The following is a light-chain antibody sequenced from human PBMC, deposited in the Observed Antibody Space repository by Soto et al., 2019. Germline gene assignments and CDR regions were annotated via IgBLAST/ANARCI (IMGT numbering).Light chain of an antibody. J-gene: IGLJ1*01. CDR2: DVS. CDR1: SSDVGGYNY. Sequence: QSALTQPASVSGSPGKPITISCTGTSSDVGGYNYVSWYQQHPGKAPKLMIYDVSNRPSGVSNRFSGSKSANTASLTISGLQAEDEADYYCSSHTSSSTSYVFGTGTKLTVL. CDR3: SSHTSSSTSYV. V-gene: IGLV2-14*01.